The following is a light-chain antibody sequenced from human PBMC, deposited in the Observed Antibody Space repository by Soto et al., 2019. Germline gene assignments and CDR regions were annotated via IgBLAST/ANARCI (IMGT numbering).Light chain of an antibody. CDR1: SRDVGGSNS. J-gene: IGLJ1*01. CDR2: EVT. CDR3: ASSAGTFYV. Sequence: QSALTQPPSASGSLGQSVTISCTGTSRDVGGSNSVSWYRHHPGKAPKVMIYEVTKRPSGVPDRFSASKSGNTASLTVSGLQDEDEADYYCASSAGTFYVFGSGTKLTVL. V-gene: IGLV2-8*01.